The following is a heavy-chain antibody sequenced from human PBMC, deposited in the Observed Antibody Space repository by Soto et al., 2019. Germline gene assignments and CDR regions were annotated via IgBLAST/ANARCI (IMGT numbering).Heavy chain of an antibody. CDR3: ARHRESMVGGYYGMDV. D-gene: IGHD3-10*01. CDR1: GYSFTSYW. Sequence: PGESLKISCKGSGYSFTSYWIGWVRQMPGKGLEWMRIIYPGDSDTRYSPSFQGQVTISADKSISTAYLQWSSLKASDTAMYYCARHRESMVGGYYGMDVWGQGTTVTVS. J-gene: IGHJ6*02. V-gene: IGHV5-51*01. CDR2: IYPGDSDT.